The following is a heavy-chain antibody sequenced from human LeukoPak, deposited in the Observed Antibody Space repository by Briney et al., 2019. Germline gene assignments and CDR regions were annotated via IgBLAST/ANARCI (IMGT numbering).Heavy chain of an antibody. CDR2: IYISGST. Sequence: SETLSLTCTVSGGSISSSSYYWSWIRQPAGKGLEWIGRIYISGSTNYNSSLQSRVTMSVDTSKNQFSLRLSSVSAADTAVYYCARALNPLPGTYYFDYWGQGTLATVSS. CDR3: ARALNPLPGTYYFDY. V-gene: IGHV4-61*02. J-gene: IGHJ4*02. CDR1: GGSISSSSYY. D-gene: IGHD2-15*01.